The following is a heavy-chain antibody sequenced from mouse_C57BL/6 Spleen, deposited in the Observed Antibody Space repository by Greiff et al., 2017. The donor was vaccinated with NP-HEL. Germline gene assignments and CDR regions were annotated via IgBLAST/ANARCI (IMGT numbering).Heavy chain of an antibody. J-gene: IGHJ4*01. D-gene: IGHD2-4*01. CDR2: ISGGGGNT. CDR1: GFTFSSYT. Sequence: EVKVEESGGGLVKPGGSLKLSCAASGFTFSSYTMSWVRQTPEKRLEWVATISGGGGNTYYPDSVKGRFTISRDNAKNTLYLQMSSLRSEDTALYYCARHVDYFFYAMDYWGQGTSVTVSS. CDR3: ARHVDYFFYAMDY. V-gene: IGHV5-9*01.